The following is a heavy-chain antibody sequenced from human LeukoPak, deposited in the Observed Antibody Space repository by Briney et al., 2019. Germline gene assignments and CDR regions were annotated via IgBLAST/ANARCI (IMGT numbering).Heavy chain of an antibody. D-gene: IGHD2-2*02. Sequence: ASVKVPCKTSGYTFTGYYLHWVRQAPGQGLEWMGWINPNSGGTNYAQKFQGRVTMTRDTSISTAYMELSRLRSDDTAVYYCAGNIPTAALPTAIQWFDPWGQGTLVTVSS. V-gene: IGHV1-2*02. CDR1: GYTFTGYY. CDR2: INPNSGGT. J-gene: IGHJ5*02. CDR3: AGNIPTAALPTAIQWFDP.